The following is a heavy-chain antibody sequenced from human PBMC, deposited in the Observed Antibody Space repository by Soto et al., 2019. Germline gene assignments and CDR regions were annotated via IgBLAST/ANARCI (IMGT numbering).Heavy chain of an antibody. CDR3: ARDPGLIGGNHY. D-gene: IGHD2-15*01. V-gene: IGHV3-48*01. J-gene: IGHJ4*02. CDR2: ISSSSSTI. CDR1: DPTLGSNS. Sequence: GGSLDLSCAALDPTLGSNSLTWAGQAPGKGLEWVSYISSSSSTIYYADSVKGRFTISRDNAKNSLYLQMNSLRAEDTAVYYCARDPGLIGGNHYWGQGTLVTVSS.